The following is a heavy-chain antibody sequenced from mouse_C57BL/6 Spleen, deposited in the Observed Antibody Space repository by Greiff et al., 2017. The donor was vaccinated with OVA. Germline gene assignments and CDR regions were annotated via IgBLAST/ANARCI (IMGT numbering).Heavy chain of an antibody. Sequence: VQLVESGAELVRPGASVTLSCKASGYTFTDYEMHWVKQTPVHGLEWIGAIDPETGGTAYNQKFKGKAILTADKSSSTAYMELRSLTSEDSAVYYCTRERAYWGQGTLVTVSA. CDR2: IDPETGGT. CDR3: TRERAY. CDR1: GYTFTDYE. V-gene: IGHV1-15*01. J-gene: IGHJ3*01.